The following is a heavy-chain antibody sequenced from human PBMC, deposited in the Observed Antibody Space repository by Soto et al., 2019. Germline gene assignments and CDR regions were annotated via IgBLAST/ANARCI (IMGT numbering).Heavy chain of an antibody. CDR3: ADMRGQWLPRE. V-gene: IGHV4-34*01. CDR2: INHSGST. CDR1: GGSFSGYY. D-gene: IGHD6-19*01. J-gene: IGHJ4*02. Sequence: SETLSLTCAVYGGSFSGYYWSWIRQPPGKGLEWIGEINHSGSTNYNPSLKSRVTISVDTSKNQFSLKLSSVTAADTAVYYCADMRGQWLPREWGQGILVTVSS.